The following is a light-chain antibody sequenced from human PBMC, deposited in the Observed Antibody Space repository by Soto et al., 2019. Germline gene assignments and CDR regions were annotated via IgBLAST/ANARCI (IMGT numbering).Light chain of an antibody. V-gene: IGKV3-20*01. CDR1: QSVSSSY. J-gene: IGKJ2*01. CDR2: GAS. CDR3: QQYGISPQT. Sequence: EIVLTQSPGTLSLSPGERATLSCRASQSVSSSYLAWYQQKPGQAPRLLIYGASTRATGIPDRFSGSGSGTDFTLTISRLEPEDFAVYYCQQYGISPQTFGQGTKLEFK.